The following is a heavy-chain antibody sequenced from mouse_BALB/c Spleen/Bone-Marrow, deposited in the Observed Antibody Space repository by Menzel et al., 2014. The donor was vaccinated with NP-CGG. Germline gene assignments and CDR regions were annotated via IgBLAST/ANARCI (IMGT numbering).Heavy chain of an antibody. CDR3: ATLTTVVDAMDY. CDR1: GFNIXDTY. J-gene: IGHJ4*01. Sequence: EVKLLESGAELVKPGASVKLSCTASGFNIXDTYTHWVKQRPEQGLEWIGRIDPANGNTKYDPKFQGKATITADTSSNTAYLQLSSLTSEDTAVYYCATLTTVVDAMDYWGQGTSVTVSS. V-gene: IGHV14-3*02. CDR2: IDPANGNT. D-gene: IGHD1-1*01.